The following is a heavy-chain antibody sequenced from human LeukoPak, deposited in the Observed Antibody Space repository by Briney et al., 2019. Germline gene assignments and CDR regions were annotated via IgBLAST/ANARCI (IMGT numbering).Heavy chain of an antibody. J-gene: IGHJ5*02. D-gene: IGHD1-1*01. Sequence: GGSLRLSCAASGFTFSTYTMDWVRQAPGKGLEWVSALRGSGGGTYYADSVKGRFTISRDNSKNTLYLQMNSLRADDTAVYYCAKAARTGTTFDWFDPWGQGTLVTVSS. CDR3: AKAARTGTTFDWFDP. CDR1: GFTFSTYT. V-gene: IGHV3-23*01. CDR2: LRGSGGGT.